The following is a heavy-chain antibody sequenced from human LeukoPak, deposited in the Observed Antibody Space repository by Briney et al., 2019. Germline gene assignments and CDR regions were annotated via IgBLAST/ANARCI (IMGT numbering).Heavy chain of an antibody. CDR1: GFTFSSHW. D-gene: IGHD2-15*01. V-gene: IGHV3-74*01. Sequence: AGGSLRLSCAASGFTFSSHWMHWVRQAPGKGLVWVSRIKSGGNSANYADFVEGRFTISRDNAKNTVYLQINSLRAEDTAVYYCARGAAYAYYFDLWGQGTLVTVSS. CDR3: ARGAAYAYYFDL. CDR2: IKSGGNSA. J-gene: IGHJ4*02.